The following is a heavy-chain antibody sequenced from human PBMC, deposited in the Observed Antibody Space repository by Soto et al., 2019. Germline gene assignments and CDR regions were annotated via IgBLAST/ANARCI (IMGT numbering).Heavy chain of an antibody. CDR1: GFTFSSYW. J-gene: IGHJ6*02. CDR3: ARDPHYYYYGMDV. CDR2: IKQDGSEK. Sequence: LRLSCAASGFTFSSYWMSWVRQAPGKGLEWVANIKQDGSEKYYVDSVKGRFTISRDNAKNSLYLQMNSLRAEDTAVYYCARDPHYYYYGMDVWGQGTTVTVSS. V-gene: IGHV3-7*03.